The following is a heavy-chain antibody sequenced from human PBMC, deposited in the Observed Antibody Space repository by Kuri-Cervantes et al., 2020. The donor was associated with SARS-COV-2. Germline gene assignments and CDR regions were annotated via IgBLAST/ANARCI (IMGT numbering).Heavy chain of an antibody. CDR1: GYTFTSYG. V-gene: IGHV1-18*01. Sequence: ASVKVSCKASGYTFTSYGISWVRQAPGQGLEWMGWISAYNGNTNYAQKLQGRVTMTTDTSTSTAYMELRSPRSDDTAVYYCARGGGVVIVRAAIPPDHWGQGTLVTVSS. D-gene: IGHD2-2*02. J-gene: IGHJ4*02. CDR2: ISAYNGNT. CDR3: ARGGGVVIVRAAIPPDH.